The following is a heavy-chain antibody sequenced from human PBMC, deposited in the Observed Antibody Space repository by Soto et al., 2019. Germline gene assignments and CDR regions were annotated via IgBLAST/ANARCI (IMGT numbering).Heavy chain of an antibody. J-gene: IGHJ4*02. CDR1: GVSISSYY. Sequence: SETLSLTCTVSGVSISSYYWSWIRQPPGKGLEWIGYIYYSGSTNYNPSLKSRVTISVDTSKNQFSLKLSSVTAADTAVYYCANKGAGPGTETFDYWGRGTRFTVP. CDR2: IYYSGST. D-gene: IGHD1-1*01. V-gene: IGHV4-59*08. CDR3: ANKGAGPGTETFDY.